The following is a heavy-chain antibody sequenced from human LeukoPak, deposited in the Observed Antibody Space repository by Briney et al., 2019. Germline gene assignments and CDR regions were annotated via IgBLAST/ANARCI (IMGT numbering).Heavy chain of an antibody. CDR2: ISSSSSYI. D-gene: IGHD5-24*01. CDR1: GFTFSSYS. V-gene: IGHV3-21*01. J-gene: IGHJ4*02. Sequence: RSGGSLRLSCAASGFTFSSYSMNWVRKAPGKGLEWVSSISSSSSYIYYADSVKGRFTISRDNAKNSLYLQMNSLRAEDTAVYYCATTWGMATKIDYWGQGTLVTVSS. CDR3: ATTWGMATKIDY.